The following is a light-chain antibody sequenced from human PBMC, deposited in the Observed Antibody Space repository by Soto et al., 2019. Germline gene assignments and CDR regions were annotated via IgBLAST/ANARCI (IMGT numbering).Light chain of an antibody. CDR2: EVS. V-gene: IGLV2-23*02. CDR3: SSFARSSTP. J-gene: IGLJ1*01. CDR1: SSDVGSNNL. Sequence: QPVLTQPASVSGSPGHSITVSCTETSSDVGSNNLVSWYQQHPGKAPKLMIYEVSRRPSGVSNRFSGSKSGNTASLTISGLQAEDEADYYCSSFARSSTPFGSGTKVTVL.